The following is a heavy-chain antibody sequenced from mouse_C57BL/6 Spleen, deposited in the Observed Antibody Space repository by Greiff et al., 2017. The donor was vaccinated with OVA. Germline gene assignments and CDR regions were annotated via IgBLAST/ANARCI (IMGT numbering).Heavy chain of an antibody. Sequence: EVMLVESGEGLVKPGGSPKLSCAASGFTFSSYAMSWVRQTPEKRLEWVAYISSGGDYIYYADTVKGRFTISRDNARNTLYLQMSSLKSEDTAMYYCTRDGVNWGHFDYWGQGTTLTVSS. D-gene: IGHD4-1*01. CDR1: GFTFSSYA. CDR3: TRDGVNWGHFDY. J-gene: IGHJ2*01. V-gene: IGHV5-9-1*02. CDR2: ISSGGDYI.